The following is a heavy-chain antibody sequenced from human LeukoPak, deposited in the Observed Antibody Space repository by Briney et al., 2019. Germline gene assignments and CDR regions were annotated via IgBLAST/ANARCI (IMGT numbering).Heavy chain of an antibody. V-gene: IGHV3-30-3*01. Sequence: PGGSLRLSCAAFGFTVSSNYMSWVRQAPGKGLEWVAVISYDGSNKYYADSVKGRFTISRDNSKNTLYLQMNSLRAEDTAVYYCAREPPSDYDSSGAGDYWGQGTLVTVSS. D-gene: IGHD3-22*01. J-gene: IGHJ4*02. CDR1: GFTVSSNY. CDR2: ISYDGSNK. CDR3: AREPPSDYDSSGAGDY.